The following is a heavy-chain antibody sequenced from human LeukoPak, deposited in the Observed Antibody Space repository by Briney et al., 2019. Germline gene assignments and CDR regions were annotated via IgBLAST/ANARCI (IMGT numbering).Heavy chain of an antibody. CDR1: GFTFSSYS. CDR2: ISSSSSYI. J-gene: IGHJ4*02. D-gene: IGHD5-12*01. Sequence: GGSLRLSCAASGFTFSSYSMNWVRQAPGKGLEWVSSISSSSSYIYYADSVKGRFTISRDNAKYSLYLQMNSLRAEDTAVYYCARDLVATTFDYWGQGTLVTVSS. V-gene: IGHV3-21*01. CDR3: ARDLVATTFDY.